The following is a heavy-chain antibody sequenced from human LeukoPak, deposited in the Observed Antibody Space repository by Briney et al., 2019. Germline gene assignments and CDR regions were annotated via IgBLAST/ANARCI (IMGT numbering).Heavy chain of an antibody. Sequence: PSETLSLTCTVSGGSISSYYWSWIRQPPGKGLEWIGYIYYSGSTNYNPSLKSRVTISVDTSKNQFSLKLSSVTAADTAVYYRARAFDYYDSSGYYYYAFDIWGQGTMVTVSS. V-gene: IGHV4-59*01. CDR3: ARAFDYYDSSGYYYYAFDI. D-gene: IGHD3-22*01. CDR1: GGSISSYY. J-gene: IGHJ3*02. CDR2: IYYSGST.